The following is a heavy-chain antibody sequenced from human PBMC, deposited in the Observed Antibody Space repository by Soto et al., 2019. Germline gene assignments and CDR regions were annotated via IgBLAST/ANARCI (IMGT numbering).Heavy chain of an antibody. J-gene: IGHJ3*02. V-gene: IGHV4-59*01. CDR2: IYYSGST. CDR3: ASSYGSGRAFDI. CDR1: GGSISSYY. Sequence: WETLSLTCTVSGGSISSYYWSWIRQPPGKGLEWIGYIYYSGSTNYNPSLKSRVTISVDTSKNQFSLKLSSVTAADTAVYYCASSYGSGRAFDIWGQGTMVTVSS. D-gene: IGHD3-10*01.